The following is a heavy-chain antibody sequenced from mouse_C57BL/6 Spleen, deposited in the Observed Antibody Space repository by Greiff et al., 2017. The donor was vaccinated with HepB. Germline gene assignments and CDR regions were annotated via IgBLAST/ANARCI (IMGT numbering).Heavy chain of an antibody. J-gene: IGHJ2*01. D-gene: IGHD4-1*01. CDR1: GYTFTDYY. V-gene: IGHV1-26*01. CDR3: ARGNWDDY. Sequence: VQLQQSGPELVKPGASVKISCKASGYTFTDYYMNWVKQSHGKSLEWIGDINPNNGGTSYNQKFKGKATLTVDKSSSTAYMELRSLTSEDSAVYYCARGNWDDYWGQGTTLTVSS. CDR2: INPNNGGT.